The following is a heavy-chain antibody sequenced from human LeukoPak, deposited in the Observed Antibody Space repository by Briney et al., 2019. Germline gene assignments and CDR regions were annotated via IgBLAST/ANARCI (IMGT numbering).Heavy chain of an antibody. CDR3: AIYSRYSSTNEGFDP. V-gene: IGHV4-61*02. CDR2: IYTSGST. CDR1: GGSISSGSYY. D-gene: IGHD6-13*01. J-gene: IGHJ5*02. Sequence: PSETLSLTCTVSGGSISSGSYYWSWIRQPAGKGLEWIGRIYTSGSTNYNPSLKSRVTISVDTSKNQFSLKLSSVTAADTAVYYCAIYSRYSSTNEGFDPWGQGTLVTVSS.